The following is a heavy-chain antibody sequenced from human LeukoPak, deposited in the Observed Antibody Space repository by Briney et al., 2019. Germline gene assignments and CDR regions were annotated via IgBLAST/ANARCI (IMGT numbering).Heavy chain of an antibody. CDR1: GGSISSYY. D-gene: IGHD1-26*01. Sequence: PSGTLSLTCTVSGGSISSYYWSWIRQPPGKGLEWIGYIYTSGSTNYNPSLKSRVTISVDTSKTQFSLNLSSVTAADTAVYYCARLAGGWEPPRSYYYYYMDVWGKGTTVTVSS. CDR3: ARLAGGWEPPRSYYYYYMDV. V-gene: IGHV4-4*09. J-gene: IGHJ6*03. CDR2: IYTSGST.